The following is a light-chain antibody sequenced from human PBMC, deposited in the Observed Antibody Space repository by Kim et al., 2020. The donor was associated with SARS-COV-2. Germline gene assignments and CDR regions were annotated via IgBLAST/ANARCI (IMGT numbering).Light chain of an antibody. J-gene: IGLJ3*02. Sequence: GQSVPISCTGTSRDVGGYNYVSWYQQHPGKVPKVLIYEVTQRPSGVPDRFSGSKSGNTASLTVSGLQAEDEADYYCSSYADTYSWVFGGGTQLTVL. CDR2: EVT. CDR1: SRDVGGYNY. CDR3: SSYADTYSWV. V-gene: IGLV2-8*01.